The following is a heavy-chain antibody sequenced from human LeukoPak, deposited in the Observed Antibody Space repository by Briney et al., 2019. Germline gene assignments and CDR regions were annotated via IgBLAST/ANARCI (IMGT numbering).Heavy chain of an antibody. CDR3: ARGRPKEGRGMDV. V-gene: IGHV3-7*01. D-gene: IGHD3-10*01. J-gene: IGHJ6*03. Sequence: GGSLRLSCAASGFTFSSYWMSWVRQAPGKGLEWVANIKQDGSEKYYVDSVKGRFTISRDNAKNSLYLQMNSLRAEDTAVYYCARGRPKEGRGMDVWGKGTTVTVSS. CDR2: IKQDGSEK. CDR1: GFTFSSYW.